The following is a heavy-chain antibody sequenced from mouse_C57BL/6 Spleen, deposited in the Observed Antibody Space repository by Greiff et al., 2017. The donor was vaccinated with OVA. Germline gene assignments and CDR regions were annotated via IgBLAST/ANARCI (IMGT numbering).Heavy chain of an antibody. CDR1: GYTFTSYW. J-gene: IGHJ1*03. Sequence: QVQLQQPGAELVKPGASVKMSCKASGYTFTSYWITWVKQRPGQGLEWIGDIYPGSGSTNYNEKFKSKATLTVDTSSSTAYMQLSSLTSEDSAVDYCAKRGFTSGVAPDFEVWGTGTTVTVSS. CDR3: AKRGFTSGVAPDFEV. CDR2: IYPGSGST. V-gene: IGHV1-55*01. D-gene: IGHD1-1*01.